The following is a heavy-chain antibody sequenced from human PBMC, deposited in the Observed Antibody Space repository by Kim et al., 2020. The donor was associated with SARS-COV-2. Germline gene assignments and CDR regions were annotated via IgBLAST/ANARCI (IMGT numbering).Heavy chain of an antibody. V-gene: IGHV3-7*03. CDR3: ARDFNGYYDFWSGPYYFDY. Sequence: GGSLRLSCAASGFTFSSYWMSWVRQAPGKGLEWVANIKQDGSEKYYVDSVKGRFTISRDNAKNSLYLQMNSLRAEDTAVYYCARDFNGYYDFWSGPYYFDYWGQGTLVTVSS. CDR1: GFTFSSYW. CDR2: IKQDGSEK. D-gene: IGHD3-3*01. J-gene: IGHJ4*02.